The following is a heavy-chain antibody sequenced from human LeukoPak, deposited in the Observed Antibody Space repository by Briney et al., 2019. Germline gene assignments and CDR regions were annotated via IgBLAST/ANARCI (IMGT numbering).Heavy chain of an antibody. CDR3: TTSDDDYVWGSYRYTSHYYYYMDV. CDR2: IKSKTDGGTT. CDR1: GFTFSNAW. V-gene: IGHV3-15*01. Sequence: GGSLRLSCAASGFTFSNAWMSWVRQAPGKGLEWVGRIKSKTDGGTTDYAAPVKGRFTISRDDSKNTLYLQMNSLKTEDTAVYYCTTSDDDYVWGSYRYTSHYYYYMDVWGKGTTATVSS. D-gene: IGHD3-16*02. J-gene: IGHJ6*03.